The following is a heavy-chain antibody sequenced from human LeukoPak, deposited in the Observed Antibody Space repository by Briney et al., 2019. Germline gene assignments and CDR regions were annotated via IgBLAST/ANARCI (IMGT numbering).Heavy chain of an antibody. CDR2: IYQSGST. CDR1: GGSISSGGYY. Sequence: LSLTCTVSGGSISSGGYYWSWIRQPPGKGLEWIGYIYQSGSTYYNPSLKSRVTISVDRPKNQFSLKLSSVTAADTAVYYCARTKEYYYDSSTYSYYFDYWGQGTLVTVSS. J-gene: IGHJ4*02. CDR3: ARTKEYYYDSSTYSYYFDY. D-gene: IGHD3-22*01. V-gene: IGHV4-30-2*01.